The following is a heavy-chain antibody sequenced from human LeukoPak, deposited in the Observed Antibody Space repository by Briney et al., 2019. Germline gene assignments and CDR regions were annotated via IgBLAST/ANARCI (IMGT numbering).Heavy chain of an antibody. CDR3: ARIGTTVAAGTADY. CDR2: ISGSGDAR. D-gene: IGHD6-13*01. V-gene: IGHV3-11*01. J-gene: IGHJ4*02. CDR1: EFKFRDYY. Sequence: GGSLRLSCAASEFKFRDYYMGWIRQAPGKRLEWVSYISGSGDARPYADSVKGRFTVSRNNAIDSLYLQMDSLGAEDTAVYYCARIGTTVAAGTADYWGQGTQVTVSS.